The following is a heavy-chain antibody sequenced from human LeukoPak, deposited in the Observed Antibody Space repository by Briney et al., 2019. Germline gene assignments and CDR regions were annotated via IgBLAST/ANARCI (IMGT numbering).Heavy chain of an antibody. D-gene: IGHD5-18*01. CDR3: AKDQHGYSYGPSFDY. V-gene: IGHV3-30*18. CDR2: MSYDGSNK. J-gene: IGHJ4*02. Sequence: GGSLRLSCAASGFTFSTYGMHWVRQAPGKGLEWVAVMSYDGSNKYYADSVKGRFTISRDNSKNMLYLQMNSLRAEDTAVYYCAKDQHGYSYGPSFDYWGQGTLVTVSS. CDR1: GFTFSTYG.